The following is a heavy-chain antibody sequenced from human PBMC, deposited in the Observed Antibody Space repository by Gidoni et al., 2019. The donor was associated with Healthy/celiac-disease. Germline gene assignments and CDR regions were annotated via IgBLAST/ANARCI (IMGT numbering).Heavy chain of an antibody. V-gene: IGHV3-21*01. CDR1: GFTFSSYS. CDR2: ISSSSSYI. D-gene: IGHD6-19*01. J-gene: IGHJ4*02. Sequence: EVQLVESGGGLVKPGGSLRLSCAASGFTFSSYSMNWARQAPGKGLEWVSSISSSSSYIYYADSVKGRFTISRDNAKNSLYLQMNSLRAEDTAVYYCAREKSGWPDTEGEDIDYWGQGTLVTVSS. CDR3: AREKSGWPDTEGEDIDY.